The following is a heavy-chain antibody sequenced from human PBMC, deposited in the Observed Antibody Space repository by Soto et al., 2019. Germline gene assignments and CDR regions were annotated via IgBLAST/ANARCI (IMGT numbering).Heavy chain of an antibody. J-gene: IGHJ6*02. CDR2: INPNSGGT. CDR1: GYTFTDYY. Sequence: GASVKVSCKASGYTFTDYYMHWVRQAHGQGLEWMGWINPNSGGTNYAQKFQGRVTMTRDTSISTAYMELSRLRSDDTAVYYCARKLGVRGSYYYYYDMDVWGQGTTVTVSS. V-gene: IGHV1-2*02. CDR3: ARKLGVRGSYYYYYDMDV. D-gene: IGHD3-16*01.